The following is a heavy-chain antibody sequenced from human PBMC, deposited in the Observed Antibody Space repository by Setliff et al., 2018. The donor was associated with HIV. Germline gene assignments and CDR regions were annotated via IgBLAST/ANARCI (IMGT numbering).Heavy chain of an antibody. CDR2: IYPGDSDT. V-gene: IGHV5-51*01. D-gene: IGHD6-19*01. J-gene: IGHJ4*02. Sequence: GESLKISCKGSGYSFPNHWIGWVRQMPGKGLEWMGVIYPGDSDTRYSPSFQGQVTISADKPISTAYLQWSSLQASDIAMYYCARRDDTGSYSADYWGQGMLVTVSS. CDR1: GYSFPNHW. CDR3: ARRDDTGSYSADY.